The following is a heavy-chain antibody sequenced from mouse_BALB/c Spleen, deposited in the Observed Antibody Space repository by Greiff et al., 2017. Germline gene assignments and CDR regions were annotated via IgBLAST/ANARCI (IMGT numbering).Heavy chain of an antibody. D-gene: IGHD2-1*01. V-gene: IGHV1S56*01. J-gene: IGHJ3*01. CDR2: IYPGNVNT. CDR3: ARDGNYFAWFAY. Sequence: QVQLQQSGPELVKPGASVRISCKASGYTFTSYYIHWVKQRPGQGLEWIGWIYPGNVNTKYNEKFKGKATLTADKSSSTAYMQLSSLTSEDSAVYFCARDGNYFAWFAYWGQGTLVTVSA. CDR1: GYTFTSYY.